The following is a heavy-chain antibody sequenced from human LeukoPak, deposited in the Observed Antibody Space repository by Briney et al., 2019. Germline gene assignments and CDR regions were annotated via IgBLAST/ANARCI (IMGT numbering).Heavy chain of an antibody. Sequence: GGSLRLSCAASGFSFDSYGLSWVRQAPGKGLQWVSYISGNGGTTYYADSVEGRFTISRDNAKNSLYLQMSSLRAEDTAVYYCARDLDSGNYFFAYWGQGTPVTVSS. V-gene: IGHV3-48*04. CDR1: GFSFDSYG. CDR3: ARDLDSGNYFFAY. J-gene: IGHJ4*02. D-gene: IGHD3-22*01. CDR2: ISGNGGTT.